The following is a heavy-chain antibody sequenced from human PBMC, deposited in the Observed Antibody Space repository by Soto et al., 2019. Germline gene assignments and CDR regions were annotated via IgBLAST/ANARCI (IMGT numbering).Heavy chain of an antibody. V-gene: IGHV1-3*01. Sequence: ASVKVSCKASGYTFTSYAMHWVRQAPGQRLEWMGWINAGNGNTKYSQKFQGRVTITRDTSASTAYMELSSLRSEDTAVYYCARGRSYYDSSGYLDYWGQGTLVTVYS. CDR2: INAGNGNT. CDR1: GYTFTSYA. CDR3: ARGRSYYDSSGYLDY. J-gene: IGHJ4*02. D-gene: IGHD3-22*01.